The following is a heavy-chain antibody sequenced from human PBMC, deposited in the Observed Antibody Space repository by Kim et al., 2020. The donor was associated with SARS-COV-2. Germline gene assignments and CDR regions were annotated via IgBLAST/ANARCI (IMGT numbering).Heavy chain of an antibody. CDR2: ISYDGSNK. D-gene: IGHD6-19*01. V-gene: IGHV3-30*18. Sequence: GGSLRLSCAASGFTFSSYGMHWVRQAPGKGLEWVAVISYDGSNKYYADSVKGRFTISRDNSKNTLYLQMNSLRAEDTAVYYCAKDAVGIAVAGLHYYFD. J-gene: IGHJ4*01. CDR1: GFTFSSYG. CDR3: AKDAVGIAVAGLHYYFD.